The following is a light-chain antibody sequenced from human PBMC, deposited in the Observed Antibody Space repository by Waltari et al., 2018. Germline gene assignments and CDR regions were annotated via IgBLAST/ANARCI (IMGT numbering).Light chain of an antibody. CDR3: QHYVSLPAT. Sequence: IVLTQSPGTLSMSPGEGVTLSCRASQSLNRALAWHQQKPGQAPRLLIYNVFNRATDIPDRFSGSGSGTEFSLTISRLEPEDFAVYYCQHYVSLPATFGQGTRVEIK. CDR1: QSLNRA. V-gene: IGKV3-20*01. CDR2: NVF. J-gene: IGKJ1*01.